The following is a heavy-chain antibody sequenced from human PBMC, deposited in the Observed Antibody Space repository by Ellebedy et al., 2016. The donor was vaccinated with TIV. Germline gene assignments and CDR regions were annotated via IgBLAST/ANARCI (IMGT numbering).Heavy chain of an antibody. V-gene: IGHV4-59*01. CDR1: GGSISSYY. D-gene: IGHD6-13*01. CDR2: IYYSGST. J-gene: IGHJ3*02. Sequence: SETLSLTCTVSGGSISSYYWSWIRQPPGKGLEWIGYIYYSGSTNYNPSLKSRVTISVDTSKNQFSLKLSSVTAADTAVYYCARDPGVSAAADRVDAFDIWGQGTMVTVSS. CDR3: ARDPGVSAAADRVDAFDI.